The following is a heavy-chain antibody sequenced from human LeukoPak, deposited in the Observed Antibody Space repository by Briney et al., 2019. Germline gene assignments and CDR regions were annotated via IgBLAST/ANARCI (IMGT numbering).Heavy chain of an antibody. J-gene: IGHJ6*03. CDR2: FKFDGGIT. CDR3: AREQPHSYYVDV. Sequence: ASVKVSCKASGYTFTDYHMHWVRQAPGQGFEGMGIFKFDGGITTYPRKFQARVTMTSDMSTSTVYIELSSLTSEDTAVYYCAREQPHSYYVDVWGKGTTVTVSS. D-gene: IGHD6-13*01. V-gene: IGHV1-46*01. CDR1: GYTFTDYH.